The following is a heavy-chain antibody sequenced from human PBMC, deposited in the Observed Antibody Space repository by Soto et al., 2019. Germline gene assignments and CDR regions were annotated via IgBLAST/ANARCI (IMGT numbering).Heavy chain of an antibody. V-gene: IGHV3-48*01. Sequence: GGSLRLSCAAPGFTFSSYSMNWVRQAPGKGLKWVSHISSSSSTIYYADSVKGRFTISRDNAKKSLYLQMNSLRAEDTAVYYCARTRMSGYDYVDYWGQGTLVTVSS. J-gene: IGHJ4*02. CDR2: ISSSSSTI. CDR1: GFTFSSYS. D-gene: IGHD5-12*01. CDR3: ARTRMSGYDYVDY.